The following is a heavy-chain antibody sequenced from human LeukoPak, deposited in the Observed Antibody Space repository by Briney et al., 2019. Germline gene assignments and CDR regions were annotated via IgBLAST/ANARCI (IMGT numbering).Heavy chain of an antibody. CDR1: GGSFSGYY. D-gene: IGHD3-10*01. CDR2: INHSGST. J-gene: IGHJ4*02. Sequence: PSETLSLTCAVYGGSFSGYYWSWIRQPPGKGLEWIGEINHSGSTNYNPSLKSRVTISVDTSKNQFSLKLSSVTAADTAVYYCARGRITMVRGVTDWGQGTLVTVSS. V-gene: IGHV4-34*01. CDR3: ARGRITMVRGVTD.